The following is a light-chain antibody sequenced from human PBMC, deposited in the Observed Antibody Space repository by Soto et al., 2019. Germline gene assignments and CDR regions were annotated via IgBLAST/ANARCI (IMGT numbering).Light chain of an antibody. CDR1: QSVSSN. V-gene: IGKV3-15*01. J-gene: IGKJ1*01. CDR2: GAS. CDR3: RQYNKWAPWS. Sequence: EIVMTQSPATLSVSPGERATLSCRASQSVSSNLAWYQQKPGQAPRLLIYGASTRATGIPARFSGSGSGTEFTRSMRSLQSEDYAVACCRQYNKWAPWSFGEGTKVDIK.